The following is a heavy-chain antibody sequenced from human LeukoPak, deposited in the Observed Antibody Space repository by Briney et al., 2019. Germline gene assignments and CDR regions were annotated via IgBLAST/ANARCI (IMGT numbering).Heavy chain of an antibody. CDR1: GFNLGDHA. J-gene: IGHJ6*02. CDR3: SRGPIQLWVHNGMDV. V-gene: IGHV3-49*04. CDR2: IRSKAYRGTT. Sequence: GRSLRLSCTTSGFNLGDHAMTWVRQAPGKGLEWVGFIRSKAYRGTTKYAASVKGRFTISRDDSKSVVYLQMNSLKSEDTAVYYCSRGPIQLWVHNGMDVWGQGTTVTVSS. D-gene: IGHD5-18*01.